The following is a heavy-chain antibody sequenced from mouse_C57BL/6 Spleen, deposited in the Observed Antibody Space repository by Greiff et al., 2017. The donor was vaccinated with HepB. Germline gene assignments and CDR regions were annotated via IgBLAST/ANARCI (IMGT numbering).Heavy chain of an antibody. J-gene: IGHJ1*03. CDR2: INPGSGGT. CDR3: ARAEYYGHWYFDV. D-gene: IGHD1-1*01. V-gene: IGHV1-54*01. Sequence: LQQSGAELVRPGTSVKVSCKASGYAFTNYLIEWVKQRPGQGLEWIGVINPGSGGTNYNEKFKGKATLTADKSSSTAYMQLSSLTSEDSAVYFCARAEYYGHWYFDVWGKGTRVTVSS. CDR1: GYAFTNYL.